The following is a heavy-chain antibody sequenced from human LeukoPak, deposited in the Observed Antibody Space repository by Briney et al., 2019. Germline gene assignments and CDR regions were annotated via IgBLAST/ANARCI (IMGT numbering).Heavy chain of an antibody. CDR2: IYYSGST. Sequence: SETLSLTCTVSGGSISSYYWSWIRQPPGKGLEWIGYIYYSGSTNYNPSLKSRVTISVDTSKNQFSLKLSSVTAADTAVYYCARDQYYYDSSGFNDQINAFDIWGQGTMVTVSS. V-gene: IGHV4-59*12. D-gene: IGHD3-22*01. CDR1: GGSISSYY. CDR3: ARDQYYYDSSGFNDQINAFDI. J-gene: IGHJ3*02.